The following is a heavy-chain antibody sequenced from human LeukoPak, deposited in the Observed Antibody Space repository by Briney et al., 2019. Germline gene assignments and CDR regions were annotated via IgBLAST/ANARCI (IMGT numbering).Heavy chain of an antibody. CDR3: ARLSYDTSGYWPDYFDY. CDR1: GGSISSYY. CDR2: IYYSGST. V-gene: IGHV4-59*08. D-gene: IGHD3-22*01. Sequence: SETLSLTCTVSGGSISSYYRSWIRQPPGKGLEWIGYIYYSGSTNYSPALTSRVTISVDTSKNQFSLKLSSVTAADTAVYYCARLSYDTSGYWPDYFDYWGQGTLVTVSS. J-gene: IGHJ4*02.